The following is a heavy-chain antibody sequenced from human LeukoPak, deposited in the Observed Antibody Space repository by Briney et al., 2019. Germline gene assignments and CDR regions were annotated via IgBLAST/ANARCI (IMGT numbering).Heavy chain of an antibody. CDR2: ISGSGGST. D-gene: IGHD2-21*01. CDR3: ERASCGLIDC. Sequence: GKSLRLSCAASGFTFSTYAMSWVRQAPGKGLEWVSAISGSGGSTYYADSVKGRFTISRDNSKNTLYLQMNSLRAEDTAVYYCERASCGLIDCGGQGTLVTVS. J-gene: IGHJ4*02. CDR1: GFTFSTYA. V-gene: IGHV3-23*01.